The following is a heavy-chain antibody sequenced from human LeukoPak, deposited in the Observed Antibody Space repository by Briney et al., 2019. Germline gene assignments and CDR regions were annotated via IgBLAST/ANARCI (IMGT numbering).Heavy chain of an antibody. CDR2: INAGNGNT. V-gene: IGHV1-3*01. J-gene: IGHJ4*02. Sequence: ASVKVSCKASGYTFTSYAMHWVRQAPGQRLEWMGWINAGNGNTKYSQKFQGRVTITRDTSASTAYMELSSLRSEDTAVYYCATSVAGTAAFDYWGQGTLVTVSS. D-gene: IGHD6-19*01. CDR3: ATSVAGTAAFDY. CDR1: GYTFTSYA.